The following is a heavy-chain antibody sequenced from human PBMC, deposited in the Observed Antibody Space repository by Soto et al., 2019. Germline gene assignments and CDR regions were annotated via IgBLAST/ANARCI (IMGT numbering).Heavy chain of an antibody. Sequence: ESGGGVVQPGRSLRLSCAASGFTFSSYAMHWVRQAPGKGLAWVAVISSDGSNKYYADSGKGRFTISRDNSKDTLYLQMNSLRAEDTAVYYCARSGDSYEVWSGSRTYFDCWGQGNLVTVSS. CDR2: ISSDGSNK. CDR3: ARSGDSYEVWSGSRTYFDC. V-gene: IGHV3-30-3*01. J-gene: IGHJ4*02. D-gene: IGHD3-3*01. CDR1: GFTFSSYA.